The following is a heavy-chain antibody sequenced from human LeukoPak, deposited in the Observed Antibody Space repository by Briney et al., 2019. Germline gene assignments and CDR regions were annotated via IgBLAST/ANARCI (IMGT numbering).Heavy chain of an antibody. CDR2: ISYSGST. CDR1: GVSISNYY. CDR3: AREKGSSGWYNTEHFDL. D-gene: IGHD6-19*01. Sequence: SETLSLTCTVSGVSISNYYWSWIRQPPGKGLVWIGYISYSGSTNYNPSLKSRVTISVDTSKNQFSLKLSSVTAADTAVYYCAREKGSSGWYNTEHFDLWGRGTLVTISS. J-gene: IGHJ2*01. V-gene: IGHV4-59*12.